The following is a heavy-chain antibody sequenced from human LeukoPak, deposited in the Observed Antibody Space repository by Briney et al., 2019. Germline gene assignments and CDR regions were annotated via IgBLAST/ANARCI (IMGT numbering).Heavy chain of an antibody. CDR3: ARDRSGNYGFVFDI. D-gene: IGHD1-26*01. Sequence: PSETLSLTCTVSGASISSYYWSWIRQPPGQGLEWIGYIYNSGSTNYNPSLKSRVTISVDTSKNQFSLRLTSVTAADTAMYYCARDRSGNYGFVFDIWGQGTMVTVSS. CDR1: GASISSYY. J-gene: IGHJ3*02. CDR2: IYNSGST. V-gene: IGHV4-59*01.